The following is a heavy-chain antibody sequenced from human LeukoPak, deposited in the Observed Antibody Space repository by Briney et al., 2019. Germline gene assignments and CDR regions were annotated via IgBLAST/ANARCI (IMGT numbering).Heavy chain of an antibody. CDR2: ISSSSSTI. D-gene: IGHD3-3*01. Sequence: PGGSLRLSCAASGFTFSSYSMNWVRQAPGKGLEWVSYISSSSSTIYYADSVKGRFTISRDNAKNSLYLQMNSLRAEDTAVYYCARDQVTILGVVTPNFDYWGQGTLVTVSS. J-gene: IGHJ4*02. CDR1: GFTFSSYS. V-gene: IGHV3-48*01. CDR3: ARDQVTILGVVTPNFDY.